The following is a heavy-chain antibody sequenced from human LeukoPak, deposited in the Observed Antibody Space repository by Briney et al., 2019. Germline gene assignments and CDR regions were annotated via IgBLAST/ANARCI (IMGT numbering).Heavy chain of an antibody. Sequence: GGSLRLSCAASGFTFSSYSMNWVRQAPGKGLEWVSSISSSSSYIYYAGSVKGRFTISRDNAKNSLYLQMNSLRAEDTAVYYCAREGIAVAATALDYWGQGTLVTVSS. CDR2: ISSSSSYI. V-gene: IGHV3-21*01. J-gene: IGHJ4*02. D-gene: IGHD6-19*01. CDR3: AREGIAVAATALDY. CDR1: GFTFSSYS.